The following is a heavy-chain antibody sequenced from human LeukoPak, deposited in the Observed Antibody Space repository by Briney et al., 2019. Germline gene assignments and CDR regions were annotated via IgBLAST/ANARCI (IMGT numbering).Heavy chain of an antibody. CDR3: ARVVQQLVWFDP. CDR2: IYYSGST. J-gene: IGHJ5*02. CDR1: GGSFSGYY. D-gene: IGHD6-13*01. Sequence: SETLSLTCAVYGGSFSGYYWSWIRQPPGKGLEWIGYIYYSGSTNYNPSLKSRVTISVDTSKNQFSLKLSSVTAADTAVYYCARVVQQLVWFDPWGQGTLVTVSS. V-gene: IGHV4-59*01.